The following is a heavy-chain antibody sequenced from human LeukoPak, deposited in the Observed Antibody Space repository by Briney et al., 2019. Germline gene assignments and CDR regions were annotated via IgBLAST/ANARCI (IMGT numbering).Heavy chain of an antibody. Sequence: SETLSLTCAVYGGSFSGYYWSWIRPPPGKGLEWIGEINHSGSTNYNPSRKSRDTISVDTSKNQFSLKLISVTAADTAVYYCARGVRSSRYSYGFINYWGQGTLVTVSS. J-gene: IGHJ4*02. CDR1: GGSFSGYY. CDR2: INHSGST. CDR3: ARGVRSSRYSYGFINY. V-gene: IGHV4-34*01. D-gene: IGHD5-18*01.